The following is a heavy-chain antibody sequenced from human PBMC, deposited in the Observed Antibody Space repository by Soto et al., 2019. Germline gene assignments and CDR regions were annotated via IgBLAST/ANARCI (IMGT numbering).Heavy chain of an antibody. CDR3: ARGPLGGSGRNGLDY. V-gene: IGHV3-33*01. J-gene: IGHJ4*02. CDR2: IWYDGSNQ. CDR1: GFTFSSYG. D-gene: IGHD3-10*01. Sequence: QVQLVESGGSVVQPGRSLRLSCAASGFTFSSYGMNWVRQAPGKGLEWVSVIWYDGSNQYYADSVKGRFTISRDNSKNTLFLQMNSLRAEDTAVYYCARGPLGGSGRNGLDYWGQGTLVPVSS.